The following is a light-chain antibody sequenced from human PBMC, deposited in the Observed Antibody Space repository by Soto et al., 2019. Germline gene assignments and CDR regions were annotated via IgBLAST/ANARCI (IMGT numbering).Light chain of an antibody. Sequence: EIVLTQSPGTLSLSPGERATLSCRASQSVSYYLAWYQQKPGQAPRLLIYDASNRATGIPARFSGSGSGTDFTLTISSLEPEDFAVYYCQQRNNWPPITFGQGTRLEIK. V-gene: IGKV3-11*01. CDR1: QSVSYY. CDR2: DAS. J-gene: IGKJ5*01. CDR3: QQRNNWPPIT.